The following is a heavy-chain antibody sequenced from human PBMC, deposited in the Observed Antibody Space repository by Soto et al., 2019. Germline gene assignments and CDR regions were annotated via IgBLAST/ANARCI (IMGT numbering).Heavy chain of an antibody. CDR3: AKGLREMATNTPEY. J-gene: IGHJ4*02. CDR2: VAYDGIDE. Sequence: QVHLVESGGGVVQPGGSLRLSCAASGFTFTSFGIHWVRQAPGKGLGWVAVVAYDGIDEDYADSVKGRFSISRDNSKNALYPKMNSLRGEDTAVYYCAKGLREMATNTPEYWGQGTLVTVSS. D-gene: IGHD5-12*01. CDR1: GFTFTSFG. V-gene: IGHV3-30*18.